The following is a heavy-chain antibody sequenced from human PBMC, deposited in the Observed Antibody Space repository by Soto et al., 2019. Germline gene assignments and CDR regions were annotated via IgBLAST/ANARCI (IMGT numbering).Heavy chain of an antibody. J-gene: IGHJ4*02. Sequence: SVKVSCKASGGTFSSYAISWVRQAPGQGLGWMGGIIPIFGTANYAQKFQGRVTITADKSTSTAYMELSSLRSEDTAVYYCASPGFSSSSSAGYYYFDYWGQGTLVTVSS. CDR1: GGTFSSYA. CDR3: ASPGFSSSSSAGYYYFDY. D-gene: IGHD6-6*01. CDR2: IIPIFGTA. V-gene: IGHV1-69*06.